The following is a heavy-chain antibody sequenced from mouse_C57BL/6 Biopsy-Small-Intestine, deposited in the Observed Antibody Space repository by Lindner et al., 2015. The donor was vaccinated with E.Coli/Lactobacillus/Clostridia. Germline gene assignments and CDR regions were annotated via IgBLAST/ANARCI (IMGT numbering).Heavy chain of an antibody. CDR3: ARSGGYYEFTY. Sequence: VQLQESGAELVRPGASVKLSCTASGFNIKDYYIHWVKQRPKQGLEWITRIDPEDGDTEYAPKFQGKATMTADTSSNTAYLQLSSLTSEDTAVYYCARSGGYYEFTYWGQGTLVTVSA. CDR1: GFNIKDYY. J-gene: IGHJ3*01. D-gene: IGHD2-4*01. CDR2: IDPEDGDT. V-gene: IGHV14-1*01.